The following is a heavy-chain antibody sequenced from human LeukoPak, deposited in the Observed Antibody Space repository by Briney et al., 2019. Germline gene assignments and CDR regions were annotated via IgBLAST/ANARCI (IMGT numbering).Heavy chain of an antibody. CDR1: GFTFSSHA. D-gene: IGHD4/OR15-4a*01. V-gene: IGHV3-23*01. CDR2: VSDSGDGS. CDR3: ARDSPVLTL. J-gene: IGHJ4*02. Sequence: GGSLRLSCAASGFTFSSHAMSWVRQAPEKGPEWVSAVSDSGDGSYYAESVKGRFIISRDDSRNTLYLQMNSLRAEDSAVYYCARDSPVLTLWGQEPWSPSPQ.